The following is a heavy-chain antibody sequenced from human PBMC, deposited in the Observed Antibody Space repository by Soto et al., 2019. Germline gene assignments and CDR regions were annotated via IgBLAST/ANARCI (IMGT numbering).Heavy chain of an antibody. CDR2: IYSSGST. Sequence: PSETLSLTCTVSGGSISGYYWSWIRQPPGKGLEWIGYIYSSGSTIYNPSLKSRVTISIETSKNQFFLRLNSVTAADTAVYYCVRGYDSYFGMDVWGQGTTLTVSS. V-gene: IGHV4-59*01. J-gene: IGHJ6*02. CDR3: VRGYDSYFGMDV. CDR1: GGSISGYY.